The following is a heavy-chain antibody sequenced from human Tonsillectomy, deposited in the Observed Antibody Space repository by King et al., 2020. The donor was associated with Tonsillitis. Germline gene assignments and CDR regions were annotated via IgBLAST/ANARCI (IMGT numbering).Heavy chain of an antibody. CDR3: ARVGRHYDFWSASRGWFDP. V-gene: IGHV4-34*01. CDR1: GGSFSGYY. Sequence: VQLQQWGAGLLKPSETLSLTCAIYGGSFSGYYWSWIRQPPGKGLEWIGEINHSGSTNYNPSLKSRVTMSVDTSKNQFSLKLSSVIAADTAVYYCARVGRHYDFWSASRGWFDPWGQGTLVTVSS. J-gene: IGHJ5*02. CDR2: INHSGST. D-gene: IGHD3-3*01.